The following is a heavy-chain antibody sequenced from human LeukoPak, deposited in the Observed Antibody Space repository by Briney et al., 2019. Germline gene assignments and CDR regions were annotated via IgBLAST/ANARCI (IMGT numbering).Heavy chain of an antibody. CDR3: ASLRRYNYGWHFDY. V-gene: IGHV4-34*01. D-gene: IGHD5-18*01. Sequence: SETLSLTCAVYGGSFSGYYWSWIRQPPGKGLEWIGEINHSGSTNYNPSLKSRVTISVDTSKNQFSLKLSSVTAADTAVYYCASLRRYNYGWHFDYWGQGTLVAVSS. CDR2: INHSGST. CDR1: GGSFSGYY. J-gene: IGHJ4*02.